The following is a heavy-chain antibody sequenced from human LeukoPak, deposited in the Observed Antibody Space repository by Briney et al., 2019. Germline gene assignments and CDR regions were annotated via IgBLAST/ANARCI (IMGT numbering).Heavy chain of an antibody. CDR2: IYYSGST. V-gene: IGHV4-59*08. Sequence: PSETLSLTCTVSGGSISSYYWSWIRQPPGKGLEWIGYIYYSGSTNYNPSLKSRVTISVDTSKNQFSLKLSSVTAADTDVYYCASLDYYGSGRSFDYWGQGTLVTVSS. CDR1: GGSISSYY. J-gene: IGHJ4*02. CDR3: ASLDYYGSGRSFDY. D-gene: IGHD3-10*01.